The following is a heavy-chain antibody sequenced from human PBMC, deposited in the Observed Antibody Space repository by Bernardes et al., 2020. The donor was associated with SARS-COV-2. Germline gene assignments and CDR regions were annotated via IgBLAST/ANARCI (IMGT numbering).Heavy chain of an antibody. CDR1: GGSTNTFY. D-gene: IGHD1-26*01. Sequence: SETLSLTCTVSGGSTNTFYGSWVRQSPGQGLEWIGRFYSGGSPRYNPSFNNRVTILEDASKNQFALTMTSVTTAGTAVYYCVRGGGVGGSYYSHNLHGLDVWGQGTTVTVSS. V-gene: IGHV4-59*01. CDR3: VRGGGVGGSYYSHNLHGLDV. CDR2: FYSGGSP. J-gene: IGHJ6*02.